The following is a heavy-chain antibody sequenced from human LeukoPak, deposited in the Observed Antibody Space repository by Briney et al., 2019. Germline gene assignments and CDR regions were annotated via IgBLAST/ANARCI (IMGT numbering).Heavy chain of an antibody. Sequence: SETLSLTCTVSGASISSYYWSWIRQPPGKGLEWIAYIYYTGNTNYNPSLRSRVTISIDTSKSQFSLKLTSVTAADTAVYYCARDKGTKFDYWGQGALVTVTS. V-gene: IGHV4-59*01. CDR1: GASISSYY. D-gene: IGHD3-10*01. CDR2: IYYTGNT. J-gene: IGHJ4*02. CDR3: ARDKGTKFDY.